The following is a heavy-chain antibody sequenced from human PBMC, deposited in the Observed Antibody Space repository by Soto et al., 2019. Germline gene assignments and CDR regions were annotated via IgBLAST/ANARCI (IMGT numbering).Heavy chain of an antibody. J-gene: IGHJ4*02. Sequence: GGSLRLSCAASGFTFSSYWMQWVRQAPGKGLVWVSRINSDGSSTSYADSVKGRFTISRDNAKNTLYLQMNSLRAEDTAVYYCARDRYGDYFDYWGQGTLVTVSS. CDR3: ARDRYGDYFDY. D-gene: IGHD4-17*01. CDR2: INSDGSST. V-gene: IGHV3-74*01. CDR1: GFTFSSYW.